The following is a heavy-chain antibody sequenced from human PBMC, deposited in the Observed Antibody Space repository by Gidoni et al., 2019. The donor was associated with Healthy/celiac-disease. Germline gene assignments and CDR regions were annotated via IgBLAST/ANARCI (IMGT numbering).Heavy chain of an antibody. Sequence: EVQLVESGGGLVQHGRSLSLSCAASGFTCDAYAMHWVRQAPGKGLEWVSGISWNSGSIGYADSVKGRFTISRDNAKNSLYLQMNSLRAEDTALYYCAKAYGSGSYYWGAAFDIWGQGTMVTVSS. J-gene: IGHJ3*02. CDR1: GFTCDAYA. V-gene: IGHV3-9*01. CDR2: ISWNSGSI. CDR3: AKAYGSGSYYWGAAFDI. D-gene: IGHD3-10*01.